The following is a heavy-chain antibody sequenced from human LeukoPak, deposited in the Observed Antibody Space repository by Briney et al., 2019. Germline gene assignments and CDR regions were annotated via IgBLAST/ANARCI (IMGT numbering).Heavy chain of an antibody. D-gene: IGHD1/OR15-1a*01. CDR2: ISYDGNKK. Sequence: PGRSLRLSCAVSGFTFSTYAMHWVRQAPGKGLEWVAVISYDGNKKDYADSVKGRFTISRDDSKNTLYLQMNSLATEDTAMYYCARDNNGDYWGQGTLVTVSS. CDR1: GFTFSTYA. CDR3: ARDNNGDY. V-gene: IGHV3-30-3*01. J-gene: IGHJ4*02.